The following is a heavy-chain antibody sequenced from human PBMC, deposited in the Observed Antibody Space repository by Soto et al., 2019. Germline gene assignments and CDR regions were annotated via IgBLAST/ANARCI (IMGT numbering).Heavy chain of an antibody. CDR3: ARHRHYSSFPVFDF. D-gene: IGHD3-10*01. Sequence: PSQTLSLTCSVSDDSISGSSYSWGCVRQPPGKGLEWVGSWYYTESPHYNPSLTSRFTISVDTSKNQFSLKVTSVIAADTSVYYCARHRHYSSFPVFDFWGQGALVTVSS. CDR2: WYYTESP. CDR1: DDSISGSSYS. J-gene: IGHJ4*02. V-gene: IGHV4-39*01.